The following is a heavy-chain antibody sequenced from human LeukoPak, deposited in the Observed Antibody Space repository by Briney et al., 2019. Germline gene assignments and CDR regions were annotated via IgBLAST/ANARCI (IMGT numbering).Heavy chain of an antibody. J-gene: IGHJ3*02. CDR1: GFTFSSYD. Sequence: GSLRLSCAASGFTFSSYDMHWVRQATGEGLEWVSAIGTAGDTYYPGSVKGRFTISRENAKNSLYLQMNSLRAEDTAVYYCARAPEMFLGAFDIWGQGTMVTVSS. CDR3: ARAPEMFLGAFDI. V-gene: IGHV3-13*01. D-gene: IGHD5-24*01. CDR2: IGTAGDT.